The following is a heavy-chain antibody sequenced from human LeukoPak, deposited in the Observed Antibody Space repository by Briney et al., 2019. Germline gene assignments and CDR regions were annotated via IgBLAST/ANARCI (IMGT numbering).Heavy chain of an antibody. V-gene: IGHV3-9*01. Sequence: GGSLRLSCAASGFTFDDYAMHWVRHAPGKGLEWVSGISWNSGSIGYADSVKGRFIISRDNAKNSLYLQMNSLRAEDTALYYCAKDIGQVDAFDIWGQGTMVTVSS. J-gene: IGHJ3*02. CDR2: ISWNSGSI. CDR3: AKDIGQVDAFDI. CDR1: GFTFDDYA.